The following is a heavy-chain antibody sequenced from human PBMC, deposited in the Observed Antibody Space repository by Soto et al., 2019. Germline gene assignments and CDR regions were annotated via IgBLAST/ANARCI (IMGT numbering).Heavy chain of an antibody. CDR3: ARIWSVGAHY. J-gene: IGHJ4*02. V-gene: IGHV3-72*01. Sequence: EVQLVESGGGLVQPGGSLRLSCAASGFTFSDHYMDWVRQAPGKGLEWVGRTRNKANSYTTEYAASVKGRFTISRDDSKTSMYLQMNSLKTEDTAVYYCARIWSVGAHYWGQGTLVTVSS. D-gene: IGHD1-26*01. CDR2: TRNKANSYTT. CDR1: GFTFSDHY.